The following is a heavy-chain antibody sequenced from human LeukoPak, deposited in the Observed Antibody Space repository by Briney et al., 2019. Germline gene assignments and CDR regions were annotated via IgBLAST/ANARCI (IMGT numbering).Heavy chain of an antibody. Sequence: GGSLRLSCAASGFRFSSYGMSWVRQAPGKGLEWVSAISGSGGSTYYADSVKGRFTISRDNSKNTLYLQMNSLRAEDTAVYYCAKLFKSSGPFDYWGQGTLVTVSS. D-gene: IGHD6-19*01. CDR3: AKLFKSSGPFDY. CDR1: GFRFSSYG. J-gene: IGHJ4*02. CDR2: ISGSGGST. V-gene: IGHV3-23*01.